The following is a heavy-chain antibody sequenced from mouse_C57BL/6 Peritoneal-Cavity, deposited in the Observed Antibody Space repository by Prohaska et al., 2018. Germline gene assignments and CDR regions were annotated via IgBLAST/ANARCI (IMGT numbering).Heavy chain of an antibody. J-gene: IGHJ1*03. CDR2: INSDGSAI. D-gene: IGHD2-1*01. Sequence: EVQLLETGGGLVQPGGSRGLSCEGSGFTFSGFWMSWVRQTPGTTLEWIGDINSDGSAINYAPSIKDRFTIFIDNDKSTLYLQMSNVRSEDTATYFCMRYGNYWYFDVWGTGTTVTVSS. CDR1: GFTFSGFW. CDR3: MRYGNYWYFDV. V-gene: IGHV11-2*01.